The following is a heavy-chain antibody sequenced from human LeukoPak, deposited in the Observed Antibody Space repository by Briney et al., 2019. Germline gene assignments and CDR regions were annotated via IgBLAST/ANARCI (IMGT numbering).Heavy chain of an antibody. Sequence: PGGSLRLSCAASGFTFSSYSMNWVRQAPGRGLEWVSYISTSSSSIYYADSVKGRFTISRDNAKNSLYLQMNSLRAEDTAVYYCARDAGGYPGIAAVPQLDWGQGTLVTVSS. D-gene: IGHD6-13*01. CDR1: GFTFSSYS. CDR3: ARDAGGYPGIAAVPQLD. J-gene: IGHJ4*02. CDR2: ISTSSSSI. V-gene: IGHV3-48*04.